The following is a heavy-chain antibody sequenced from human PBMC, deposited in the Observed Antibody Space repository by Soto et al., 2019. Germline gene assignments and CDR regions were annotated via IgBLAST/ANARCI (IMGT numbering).Heavy chain of an antibody. J-gene: IGHJ6*02. CDR2: ISSSSSYI. CDR1: GFTFSSYS. D-gene: IGHD3-3*01. CDR3: ARDDPTYYDFWSGYNYYYYYGLDV. V-gene: IGHV3-21*01. Sequence: PGGSLRLSCAASGFTFSSYSMNWVRQAPGKGLEWVSSISSSSSYIYYADSVKGRFTISRDNAKSSLYLQMNSLRAEDTAVYYCARDDPTYYDFWSGYNYYYYYGLDVWGQGTTVTVSS.